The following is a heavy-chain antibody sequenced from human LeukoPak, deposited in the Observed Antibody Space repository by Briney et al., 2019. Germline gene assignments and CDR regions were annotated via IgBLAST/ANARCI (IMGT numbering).Heavy chain of an antibody. D-gene: IGHD3-10*01. CDR2: FDPDDDGT. V-gene: IGHV1-24*01. Sequence: ASVKVSCKVSGYILTELSIHWVRQVPGKGLEWMGGFDPDDDGTIYAQEFQGRVTMTEDTSIDTAYMELSNLRSEDTAVYYCATLAPHYYNSGNAFDYWGQGTLVTVSS. CDR3: ATLAPHYYNSGNAFDY. CDR1: GYILTELS. J-gene: IGHJ4*02.